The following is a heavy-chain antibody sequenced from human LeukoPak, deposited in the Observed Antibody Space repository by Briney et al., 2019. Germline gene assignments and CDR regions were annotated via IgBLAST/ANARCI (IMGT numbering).Heavy chain of an antibody. CDR3: ARDRDGSYSPFDY. CDR1: GYTFTSCY. V-gene: IGHV1-46*01. J-gene: IGHJ4*02. Sequence: WASVKVSCKAAGYTFTSCYMHWVRQGPGQGLEWMGIINPSGGSTSYAQKFQGRVTMTSDMSTSTVYMELSSLRSEDTAVYYCARDRDGSYSPFDYWGQGTLFTVSS. CDR2: INPSGGST. D-gene: IGHD1-26*01.